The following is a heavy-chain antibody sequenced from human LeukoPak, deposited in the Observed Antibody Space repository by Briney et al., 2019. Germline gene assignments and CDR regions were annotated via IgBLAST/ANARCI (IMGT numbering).Heavy chain of an antibody. CDR2: INPNSGGT. CDR3: ARGKKYDFWSGYYNPIISTWFDP. J-gene: IGHJ5*02. V-gene: IGHV1-2*02. CDR1: GYTFTSYY. D-gene: IGHD3-3*01. Sequence: ASVKVSCKASGYTFTSYYMHWVRQAPGQGLEWMGWINPNSGGTNYAQKFQGRVTMTRDTSISTAYMELSRLRSDDTAVYYCARGKKYDFWSGYYNPIISTWFDPWGQGTLVTVSS.